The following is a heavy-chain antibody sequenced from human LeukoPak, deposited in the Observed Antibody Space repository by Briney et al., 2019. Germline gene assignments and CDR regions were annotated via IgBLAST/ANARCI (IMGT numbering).Heavy chain of an antibody. Sequence: AASVKVSCKVSGYTLTELSMHWVRQAPGKGLEWMGGFDPEDGGTIYAQKFQGRVTMTEDTSTDTAYMELSSLRSEDTAVYYCARGVPQPAAMWYYFDYWGQGTLVTVSS. CDR1: GYTLTELS. J-gene: IGHJ4*02. CDR3: ARGVPQPAAMWYYFDY. V-gene: IGHV1-24*01. D-gene: IGHD2-2*01. CDR2: FDPEDGGT.